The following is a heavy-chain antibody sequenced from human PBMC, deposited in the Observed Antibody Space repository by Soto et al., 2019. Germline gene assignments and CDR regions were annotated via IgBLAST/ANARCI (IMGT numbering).Heavy chain of an antibody. CDR3: ARDLGGPDY. Sequence: GSLRLSCAASGFSLSPYWMHWVRQVPGRGLEWVARLSSDGFGAAYADSVKGRFFISRDIARNTLSLQMNSLRADDAAVYYCARDLGGPDYWGRGTSVTVSS. D-gene: IGHD3-16*01. V-gene: IGHV3-74*03. CDR1: GFSLSPYW. CDR2: LSSDGFGA. J-gene: IGHJ4*02.